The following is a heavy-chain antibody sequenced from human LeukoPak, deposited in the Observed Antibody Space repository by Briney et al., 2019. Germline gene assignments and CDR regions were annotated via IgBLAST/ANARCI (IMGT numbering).Heavy chain of an antibody. V-gene: IGHV3-23*01. CDR3: AKDSTHYYGSGSYFDY. CDR1: GFTFSSYA. CDR2: ISGSGGSE. Sequence: GGSLRLSCAASGFTFSSYAMSWVRQPPGKGLEWVSAISGSGGSEHYADSVKGRFTISRDNSKNTLYLQMNSLRAEDTAVYYCAKDSTHYYGSGSYFDYWGQGTLVTVSS. D-gene: IGHD3-10*01. J-gene: IGHJ4*02.